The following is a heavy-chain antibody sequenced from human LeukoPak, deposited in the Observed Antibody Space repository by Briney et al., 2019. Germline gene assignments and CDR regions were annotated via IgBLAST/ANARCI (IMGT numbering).Heavy chain of an antibody. Sequence: PGGSLRLSCTASGFTFSSYTMGWVRQAPGEGLEWLSAINGRGITYYAGSVKGRFTISRDNSENTLYLQMNSLTVDDTAVYFCAKERQTGDYFTSDYWGQGTLVTVSS. CDR1: GFTFSSYT. CDR3: AKERQTGDYFTSDY. J-gene: IGHJ4*02. CDR2: INGRGIT. V-gene: IGHV3-23*01. D-gene: IGHD4-17*01.